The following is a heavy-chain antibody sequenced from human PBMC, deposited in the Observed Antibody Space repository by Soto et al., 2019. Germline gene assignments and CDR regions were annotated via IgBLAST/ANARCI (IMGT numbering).Heavy chain of an antibody. D-gene: IGHD6-13*01. V-gene: IGHV1-69*04. Sequence: SVKVSCKASGGTFSSYTISWVRQAPGQGLEWMGRIIPILGIANYAQKFQGRVTITADKSTSTAYMELSSLRSEDTAVYYCARDDYSSSWPYYYYGMDVWGQGTTVTVSS. CDR3: ARDDYSSSWPYYYYGMDV. CDR2: IIPILGIA. J-gene: IGHJ6*02. CDR1: GGTFSSYT.